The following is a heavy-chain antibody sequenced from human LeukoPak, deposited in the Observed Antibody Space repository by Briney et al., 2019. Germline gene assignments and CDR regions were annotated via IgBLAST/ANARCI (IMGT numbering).Heavy chain of an antibody. CDR1: GGTFSSYA. Sequence: ASVKVSCKASGGTFSSYAISWVRQAPGQRLEWMGWINAGNGNTKYSQKFQGRVTITRDTSASTAYTELSSLRSEDTAVYYCARDPATRFVLNDYWGQGTLVTVSS. J-gene: IGHJ4*02. CDR2: INAGNGNT. V-gene: IGHV1-3*01. CDR3: ARDPATRFVLNDY. D-gene: IGHD5-12*01.